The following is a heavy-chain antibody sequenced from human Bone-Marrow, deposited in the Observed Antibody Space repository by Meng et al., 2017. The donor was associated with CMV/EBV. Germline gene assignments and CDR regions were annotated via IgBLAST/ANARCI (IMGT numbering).Heavy chain of an antibody. CDR1: GFSLSTSGVG. CDR3: AHRPKRGGENNWFDP. Sequence: SGPTLVKPTQTLTLTCTCSGFSLSTSGVGVGWIRQPPGKALEWLALIYWNDDKRYSPSLKSRLTITKDTSKNQVVLTMTNMDPVDTATYYCAHRPKRGGENNWFDPWGQGTLVTVSS. D-gene: IGHD7-27*01. J-gene: IGHJ5*02. CDR2: IYWNDDK. V-gene: IGHV2-5*01.